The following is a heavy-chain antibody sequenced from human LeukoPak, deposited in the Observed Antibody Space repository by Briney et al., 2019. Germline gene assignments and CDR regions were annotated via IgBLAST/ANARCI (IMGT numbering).Heavy chain of an antibody. CDR2: IYYSGST. CDR1: GGSISSYY. J-gene: IGHJ1*01. D-gene: IGHD1-26*01. V-gene: IGHV4-59*01. Sequence: PSETLSLTCTVSGGSISSYYWSWIRQPPEKGLEWIGYIYYSGSTNYNPSLKSRVTISVDTSKNQFSLKLSSVTAADTAVYYCASQDVVGATGYFQHWGQGTLVTVSS. CDR3: ASQDVVGATGYFQH.